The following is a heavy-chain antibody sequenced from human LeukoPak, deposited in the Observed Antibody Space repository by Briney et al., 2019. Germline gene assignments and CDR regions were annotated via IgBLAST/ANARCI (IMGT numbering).Heavy chain of an antibody. D-gene: IGHD2-2*01. CDR1: GYTFTSYG. V-gene: IGHV1-18*01. CDR2: ISAYSGNT. J-gene: IGHJ5*02. CDR3: ARVGYCSSTSCYGFNWFDP. Sequence: ASVKVSCKASGYTFTSYGISWVRQAPGQGLEWMGWISAYSGNTNYAQKLQGRVTMTTDTSTSTAYMELRSLRSDDTAVYYCARVGYCSSTSCYGFNWFDPWGQGTLVTVSS.